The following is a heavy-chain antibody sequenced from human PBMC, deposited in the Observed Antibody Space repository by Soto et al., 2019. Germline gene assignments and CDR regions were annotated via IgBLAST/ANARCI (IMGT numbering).Heavy chain of an antibody. V-gene: IGHV4-61*01. D-gene: IGHD6-19*01. Sequence: QVQMQESGPGLVKPSETLSLTCTVSGASISSGNHYWSWVRQPPGKGLEWIGYIYHSGITNYNPSLKSRVTIAADTPMNLFALKVNSVTAAETAGYYCARGWDATSWGQGTLVNVSS. J-gene: IGHJ4*02. CDR3: ARGWDATS. CDR2: IYHSGIT. CDR1: GASISSGNHY.